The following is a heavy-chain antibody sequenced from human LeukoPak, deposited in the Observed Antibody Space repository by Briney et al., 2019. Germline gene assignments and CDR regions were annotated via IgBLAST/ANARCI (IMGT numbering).Heavy chain of an antibody. Sequence: SETLSLTCSVSGYTISSGYNWGWIRQPPGKGLEWIGSIYHRGTTYYNPSLKSRVTISLDTSRNQFSLRLTSVTAADTAVYYCARETSQKGAHYMDVWGKGTTVTISS. J-gene: IGHJ6*03. V-gene: IGHV4-38-2*02. D-gene: IGHD3-16*01. CDR2: IYHRGTT. CDR3: ARETSQKGAHYMDV. CDR1: GYTISSGYN.